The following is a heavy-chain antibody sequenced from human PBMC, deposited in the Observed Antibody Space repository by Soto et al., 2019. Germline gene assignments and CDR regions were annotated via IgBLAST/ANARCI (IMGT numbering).Heavy chain of an antibody. J-gene: IGHJ5*02. CDR2: INHSGST. CDR3: ARGRIAVTPMGRNWFDP. D-gene: IGHD6-19*01. V-gene: IGHV4-34*01. Sequence: QVQLQQWGAGLLKPSETLSLTCAVYGGSFSGYYWSWIRQPPGKGLEWIGEINHSGSTNYNPSLMSRVTISVDTSKNQFSLKLSSVTAADTAVYYCARGRIAVTPMGRNWFDPWGQGTLVTVSS. CDR1: GGSFSGYY.